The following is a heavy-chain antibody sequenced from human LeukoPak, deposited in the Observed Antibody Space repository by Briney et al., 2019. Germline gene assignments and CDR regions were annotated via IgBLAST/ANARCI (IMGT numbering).Heavy chain of an antibody. CDR1: GFPLSGYW. J-gene: IGHJ4*02. Sequence: PGGSLRLSCAASGFPLSGYWMHWVRQAPGKGLVWVSRLDNDGTTTYYADSVKGRFTISRDNAKNTLYLQVNSLRGEDTAVYYCVRGGTGNFDYWGQGTLVTVSS. V-gene: IGHV3-74*01. CDR3: VRGGTGNFDY. D-gene: IGHD3-10*01. CDR2: LDNDGTTT.